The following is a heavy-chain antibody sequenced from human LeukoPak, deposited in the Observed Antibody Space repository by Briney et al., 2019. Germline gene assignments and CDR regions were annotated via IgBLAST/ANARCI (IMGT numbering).Heavy chain of an antibody. J-gene: IGHJ4*02. V-gene: IGHV3-53*01. CDR2: VYSGGST. D-gene: IGHD3-10*01. CDR1: GFTVSNNY. Sequence: PGGSLRLSCAASGFTVSNNYMSWVRQAPGKGLEWVSVVYSGGSTNYSDSVRGRFTISRDNSKNTLYLQMNSLRAEDTAVYYCARGLDYGSGSTLEGHWGQGTLVTVSS. CDR3: ARGLDYGSGSTLEGH.